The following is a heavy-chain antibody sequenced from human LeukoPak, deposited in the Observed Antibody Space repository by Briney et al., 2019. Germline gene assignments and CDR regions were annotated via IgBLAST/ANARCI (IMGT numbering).Heavy chain of an antibody. D-gene: IGHD5-12*01. J-gene: IGHJ6*02. CDR2: ISWNSGSI. CDR1: GFTFSSYA. V-gene: IGHV3-9*01. Sequence: GGSLRLSCAASGFTFSSYAMSWVRQAPGKGLEWVSGISWNSGSIGYADSVKGRFTISRDNAKNSLYLQMNSLRAEDTALYYCAKDSGLGYEAPGAYYYYGMDVWGQGTTVTVSS. CDR3: AKDSGLGYEAPGAYYYYGMDV.